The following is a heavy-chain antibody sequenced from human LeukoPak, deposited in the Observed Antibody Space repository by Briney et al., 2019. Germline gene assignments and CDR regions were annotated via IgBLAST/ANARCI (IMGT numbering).Heavy chain of an antibody. CDR3: ARHWSSSGGDFDY. V-gene: IGHV4-39*01. D-gene: IGHD6-6*01. CDR1: GDSIRSSSYY. CDR2: IYYSGTT. Sequence: SETLSLTCSVSGDSIRSSSYYWAWIRQPPGKGLEWIGTIYYSGTTTYKSSLKSRVTISVDTSKNQVSLKVSSVTAADTAVYYCARHWSSSGGDFDYWGQGTLVTVSS. J-gene: IGHJ4*02.